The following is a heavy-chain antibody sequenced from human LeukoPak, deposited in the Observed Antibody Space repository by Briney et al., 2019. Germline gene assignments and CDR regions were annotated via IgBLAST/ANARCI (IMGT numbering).Heavy chain of an antibody. Sequence: PGGSLRLSCAASGFTFSNYGIHWVRQVPGKGLEWVAGVSYDGSKKYYADSVKGRFTVSRDDPDNTLYLQMNSLIAEDAAVYYCARDLQVWLFDDRGQGTLVTVSS. V-gene: IGHV3-33*01. J-gene: IGHJ4*02. CDR3: ARDLQVWLFDD. D-gene: IGHD5-18*01. CDR1: GFTFSNYG. CDR2: VSYDGSKK.